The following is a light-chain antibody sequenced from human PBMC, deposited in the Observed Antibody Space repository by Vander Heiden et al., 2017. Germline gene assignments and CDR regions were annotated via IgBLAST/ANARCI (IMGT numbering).Light chain of an antibody. CDR1: QSITNY. Sequence: DIQMTQSPSSLSASVGDRVTITCRASQSITNYLNWYQQKPGKAPRLLIHAASSLQGGVPSRFSGSGSGTDFTLTISSLQPEDSATYFCQRSHSTPLTFGGGTKVEIK. J-gene: IGKJ4*01. CDR3: QRSHSTPLT. V-gene: IGKV1-39*01. CDR2: AAS.